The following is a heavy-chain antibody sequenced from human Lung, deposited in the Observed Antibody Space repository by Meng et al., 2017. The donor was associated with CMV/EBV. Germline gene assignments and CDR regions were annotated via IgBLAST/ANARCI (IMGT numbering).Heavy chain of an antibody. CDR2: INQSGSP. D-gene: IGHD2-2*01. Sequence: SXTLSLXCAINSGSSSGYYWSWIRQPPGGAMEWIGEINQSGSPNYNPSLKSRVTMSIDTSEDQFSLKLSSVTAADTAVYYCSRGEGAIAVVPAANYYGMDVXGQGXTVTVSS. V-gene: IGHV4-34*01. CDR1: SGSSSGYY. CDR3: SRGEGAIAVVPAANYYGMDV. J-gene: IGHJ6*02.